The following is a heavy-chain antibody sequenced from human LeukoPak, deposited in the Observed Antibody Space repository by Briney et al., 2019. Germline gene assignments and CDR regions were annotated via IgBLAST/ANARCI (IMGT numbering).Heavy chain of an antibody. CDR1: GASISTYY. Sequence: NPSETLSLTCTVSGASISTYYWSWIRQPPGKGLEWIGYISNTGTTNYNPSLKSRVTISVDTSRNHFSLRLTSVTATDTAVYYCSRQQWDPGGRFDPWGLGTLVTVSS. CDR3: SRQQWDPGGRFDP. V-gene: IGHV4-59*08. D-gene: IGHD4-23*01. J-gene: IGHJ5*02. CDR2: ISNTGTT.